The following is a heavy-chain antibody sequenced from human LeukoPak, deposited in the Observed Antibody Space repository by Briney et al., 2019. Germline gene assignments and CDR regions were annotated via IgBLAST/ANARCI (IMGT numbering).Heavy chain of an antibody. J-gene: IGHJ2*01. CDR3: AKGGDSSGWNWYFDL. CDR1: GFTFDDYT. V-gene: IGHV3-43*01. CDR2: ISWDGGST. D-gene: IGHD6-19*01. Sequence: GGSLRLSCAASGFTFDDYTMHWVRHAPGKGLEWVSLISWDGGSTYYADSVKGRFTISRDNSKNSLYLQMNSLRTEDTALYYCAKGGDSSGWNWYFDLWGRGTLVTVSS.